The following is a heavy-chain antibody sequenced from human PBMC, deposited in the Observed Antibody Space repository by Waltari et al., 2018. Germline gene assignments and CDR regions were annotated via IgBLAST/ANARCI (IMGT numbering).Heavy chain of an antibody. CDR3: ATYVGASIGTAAFDV. D-gene: IGHD3-16*01. Sequence: GWIRQPPGKGLEWVATISYTGATYNNPSLKSRVTISGDTSKNQFSLKLNSVTAADTAVYYCATYVGASIGTAAFDVWGQGTMVTVSS. V-gene: IGHV4-39*01. J-gene: IGHJ3*01. CDR2: ISYTGAT.